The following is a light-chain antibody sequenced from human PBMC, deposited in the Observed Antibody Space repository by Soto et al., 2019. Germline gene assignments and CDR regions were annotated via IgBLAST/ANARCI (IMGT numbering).Light chain of an antibody. CDR3: HQADSFPLT. V-gene: IGKV1-12*01. Sequence: DIQMTQSPSSVSAAVGDRVTITCRASRGISNWLAWYQQKPGEDPKLLIYASSSLQSGVPSRCSGNGSGTDFSLTTNSLQPEDLETNFGHQADSFPLTFGGGTKGEMK. CDR1: RGISNW. J-gene: IGKJ4*01. CDR2: ASS.